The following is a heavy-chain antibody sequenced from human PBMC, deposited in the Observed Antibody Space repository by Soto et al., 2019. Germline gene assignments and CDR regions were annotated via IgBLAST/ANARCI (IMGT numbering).Heavy chain of an antibody. D-gene: IGHD3-16*01. CDR3: ASDRDVNTCGSYFDY. V-gene: IGHV3-33*01. Sequence: GGALRLSCAAPGFTPSSYSMQWVRQAPGKGMEWVVAIWADGSNNYSADSVKGRLTVSRDNSKNRLYVQMNSLRAEEPAVYYWASDRDVNTCGSYFDYRGQCTVVSVAS. CDR1: GFTPSSYS. CDR2: IWADGSNN. J-gene: IGHJ5*01.